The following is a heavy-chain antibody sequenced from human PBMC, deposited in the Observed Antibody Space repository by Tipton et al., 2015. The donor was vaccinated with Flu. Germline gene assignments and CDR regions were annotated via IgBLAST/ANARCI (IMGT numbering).Heavy chain of an antibody. CDR1: GGSFSGYY. CDR3: ARGRDVLLWFGELFQRYNWFDP. CDR2: INHSGST. Sequence: LRLSCAVYGGSFSGYYWSWIRQPPGKGLEWIGEINHSGSTNYNPSLKSRVTISVDTSKNQFSLKPSSVTAADTAVYYCARGRDVLLWFGELFQRYNWFDPWGQGTLVTVSS. D-gene: IGHD3-10*01. V-gene: IGHV4-34*01. J-gene: IGHJ5*02.